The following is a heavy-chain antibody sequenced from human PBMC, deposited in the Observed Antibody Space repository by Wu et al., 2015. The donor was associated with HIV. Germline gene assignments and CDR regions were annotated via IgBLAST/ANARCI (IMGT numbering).Heavy chain of an antibody. V-gene: IGHV1-46*01. CDR1: GYTFTYYF. CDR2: INPKSGST. J-gene: IGHJ1*01. Sequence: QVQLEQSGAEGKKPGASVKVSCKASGYTFTYYFLHWVRQAPGQGLEWMGIINPKSGSTTYAPKFQGRVTMTRSTSTTTVYMELSSLRSEDTAVYYCAREGYHRDWSFWGQGTLVTVSS. D-gene: IGHD2-21*02. CDR3: AREGYHRDWSF.